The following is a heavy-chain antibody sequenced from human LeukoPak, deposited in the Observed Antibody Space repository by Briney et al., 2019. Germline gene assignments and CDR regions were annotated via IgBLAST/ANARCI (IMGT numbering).Heavy chain of an antibody. Sequence: SETLSLTCIVSGGSISSYYWSWIRQPAGKGLEWIGRIYTSGSTNYNPSLKSRVTMSVDTSKNQFSLNLSSVTAADTAMYYCARDQRYCSSASCQISWFDPWGQGTLVIVSS. CDR3: ARDQRYCSSASCQISWFDP. CDR2: IYTSGST. CDR1: GGSISSYY. V-gene: IGHV4-4*07. J-gene: IGHJ5*02. D-gene: IGHD2-2*01.